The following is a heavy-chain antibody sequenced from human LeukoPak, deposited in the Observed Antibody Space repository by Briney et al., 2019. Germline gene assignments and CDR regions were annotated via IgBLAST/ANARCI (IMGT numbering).Heavy chain of an antibody. CDR2: ISGSGSTT. CDR1: GLTFSGYW. V-gene: IGHV3-23*01. D-gene: IGHD6-19*01. CDR3: AKGTSTYSSGSFDY. J-gene: IGHJ4*02. Sequence: GGSLRLSCAASGLTFSGYWMSWVRQAPGKGLEWVISISGSGSTTFYADSVKGRFTISRDNSKNMLYLQMTSLRAEDTAVYYCAKGTSTYSSGSFDYWGRGTLVTVSS.